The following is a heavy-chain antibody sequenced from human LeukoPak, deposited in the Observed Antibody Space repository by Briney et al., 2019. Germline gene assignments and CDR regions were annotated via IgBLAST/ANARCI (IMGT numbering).Heavy chain of an antibody. D-gene: IGHD3-3*01. V-gene: IGHV1-8*01. Sequence: ASVKVSCKASGYTFTSYDINWVRQATGQGLEWMGWMNPNSGNTGYAQKFQGRVTMTRNTSISTAYMELSSLRSEDTAVYYCARGVGHYGFWSGYSGAYYMDVWGKGTTVTVSS. J-gene: IGHJ6*03. CDR3: ARGVGHYGFWSGYSGAYYMDV. CDR2: MNPNSGNT. CDR1: GYTFTSYD.